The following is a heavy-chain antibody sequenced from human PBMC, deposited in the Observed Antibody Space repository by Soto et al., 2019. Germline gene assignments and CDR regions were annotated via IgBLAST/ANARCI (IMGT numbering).Heavy chain of an antibody. D-gene: IGHD3-3*01. J-gene: IGHJ6*02. CDR3: AADSYMGVAAPGGMDV. V-gene: IGHV1-58*02. CDR2: IVVGSGNT. CDR1: GFTFTSSA. Sequence: ASVKVSCKASGFTFTSSAMQWVRQARGQRLEWIGWIVVGSGNTNYAQKFQERVTITRDMSTSTAYMELSSLRSEDTAVYYCAADSYMGVAAPGGMDVWGQGTTVTVSS.